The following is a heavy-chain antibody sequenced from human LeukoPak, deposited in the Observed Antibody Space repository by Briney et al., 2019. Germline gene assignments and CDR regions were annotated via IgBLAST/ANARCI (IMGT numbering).Heavy chain of an antibody. CDR2: IYYSGST. CDR3: ARVYVSSSSWSFDY. CDR1: GGSISSYY. V-gene: IGHV4-59*01. J-gene: IGHJ4*02. Sequence: SETLSLTCTVSGGSISSYYWSWIRQPPGKGLEWIGYIYYSGSTNYNPSLKSRVTISVDTSKNQFSLELSSVTAADTAVYYCARVYVSSSSWSFDYWGQGTLVTVSS. D-gene: IGHD6-13*01.